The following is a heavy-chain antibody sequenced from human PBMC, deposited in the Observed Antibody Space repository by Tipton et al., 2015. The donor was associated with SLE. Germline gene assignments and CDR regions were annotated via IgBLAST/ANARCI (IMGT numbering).Heavy chain of an antibody. CDR3: ARDGGAFDI. Sequence: TLSLTCTVSGGSLSSNYWSWLLQPPGKGLEWIGYIYYSGSTNYNPSLKSRVNISINTSKNQFSLNLNSVTAADTAMYYCARDGGAFDIWGQGTMVTVSS. CDR1: GGSLSSNY. CDR2: IYYSGST. J-gene: IGHJ3*02. V-gene: IGHV4-59*01.